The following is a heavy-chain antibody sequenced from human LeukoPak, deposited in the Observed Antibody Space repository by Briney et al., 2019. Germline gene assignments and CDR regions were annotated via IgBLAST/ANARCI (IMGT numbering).Heavy chain of an antibody. CDR2: IYYSGST. Sequence: SETLSLTCTVSGGSISSGGYYWSWIRQHPGKGLEWIGYIYYSGSTYYNPSLKSRVTISVDTSKNQFSLKLSSVPAADTAVYYCARLKEHYYDSSGPNYFDYWGQGTLVTVSS. J-gene: IGHJ4*02. D-gene: IGHD3-22*01. V-gene: IGHV4-31*03. CDR3: ARLKEHYYDSSGPNYFDY. CDR1: GGSISSGGYY.